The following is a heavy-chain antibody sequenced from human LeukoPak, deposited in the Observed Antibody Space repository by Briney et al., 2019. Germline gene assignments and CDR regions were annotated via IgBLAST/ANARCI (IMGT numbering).Heavy chain of an antibody. CDR1: GGSISSGSYY. J-gene: IGHJ4*02. CDR2: IYTSANT. Sequence: SETLSLTCTVSGGSISSGSYYWSWIRQPAGKGLEWIGRIYTSANTNYNPSLESRVTISVDTSKNQFSLRLSSVTAADTAVYYCARRSYYGSGSHYDYWGQGILVTVSA. CDR3: ARRSYYGSGSHYDY. D-gene: IGHD3-10*01. V-gene: IGHV4-61*02.